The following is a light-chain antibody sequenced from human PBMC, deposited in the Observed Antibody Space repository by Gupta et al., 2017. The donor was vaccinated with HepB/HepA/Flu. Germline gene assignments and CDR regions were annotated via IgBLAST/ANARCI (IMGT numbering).Light chain of an antibody. CDR3: AAGDDSRSGVV. Sequence: FVLTQPPSASGTPGPRVPISCSGISSNIGSTYVYWYQQLPGTAPKLLIYRNNQRPSGVPARFSGAKSGTSAALAISGLRAEDEADYYCAAGDDSRSGVVFGGGTKLTVL. CDR1: SSNIGSTY. V-gene: IGLV1-47*01. J-gene: IGLJ2*01. CDR2: RNN.